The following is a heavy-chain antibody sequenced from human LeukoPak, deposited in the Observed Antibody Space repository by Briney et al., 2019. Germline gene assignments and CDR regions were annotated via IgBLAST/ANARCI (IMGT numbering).Heavy chain of an antibody. CDR1: KFIFSNYA. J-gene: IGHJ4*02. V-gene: IGHV3-23*01. Sequence: PGGSLRLSCAVSKFIFSNYAMTWVRQAPGKGLEWVSSIDDSGVKTYHADSVQGRFTISRDNSKNTLYLQMTRLRAEDTALYYRAKGHSNSRKGRFDYWGQGIVVTVSS. CDR2: IDDSGVKT. CDR3: AKGHSNSRKGRFDY. D-gene: IGHD6-13*01.